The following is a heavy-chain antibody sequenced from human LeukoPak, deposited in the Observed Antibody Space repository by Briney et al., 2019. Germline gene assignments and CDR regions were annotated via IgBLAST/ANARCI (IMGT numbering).Heavy chain of an antibody. CDR1: GYTFTGYY. CDR2: INPNSGGT. Sequence: GASVKVSCKASGYTFTGYYIHWVRQAPGQGLEWMGWINPNSGGTNYAQKFQGRVTMTRDTSISTAYMELSRLRSDDTAVYYCARAPNWNRGDWFDPWGQGTLVTVSS. CDR3: ARAPNWNRGDWFDP. D-gene: IGHD1-1*01. J-gene: IGHJ5*02. V-gene: IGHV1-2*02.